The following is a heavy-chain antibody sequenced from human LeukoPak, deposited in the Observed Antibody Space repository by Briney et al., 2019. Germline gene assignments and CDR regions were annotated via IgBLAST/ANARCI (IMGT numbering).Heavy chain of an antibody. J-gene: IGHJ3*02. V-gene: IGHV1-2*02. CDR1: GYTSIDYY. CDR2: INPNSGGT. CDR3: ARSGSRGRSYDDAFDI. D-gene: IGHD3-16*01. Sequence: WASVKVSCKASGYTSIDYYIHWVRQAPGQGLEWLGWINPNSGGTNYAQKVQGRVNLIRETSINTAYMELSRLTSDDTALYYCARSGSRGRSYDDAFDIWGQGAMVTVSS.